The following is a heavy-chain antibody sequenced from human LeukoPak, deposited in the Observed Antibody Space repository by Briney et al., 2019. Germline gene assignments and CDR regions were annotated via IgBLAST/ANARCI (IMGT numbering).Heavy chain of an antibody. J-gene: IGHJ6*03. D-gene: IGHD3-9*01. CDR3: ARLVSYYDILTGYYNRAPYYYYYYYMDV. Sequence: GESLKISCKGSGYSFTSYWIGWVRQMPGKGLEWMGIIYPGDSDTRYSPSFQGQVTISADKSISTAYLQRSSLKASDTAMYYCARLVSYYDILTGYYNRAPYYYYYYYMDVWGKGTTVTVSS. V-gene: IGHV5-51*01. CDR2: IYPGDSDT. CDR1: GYSFTSYW.